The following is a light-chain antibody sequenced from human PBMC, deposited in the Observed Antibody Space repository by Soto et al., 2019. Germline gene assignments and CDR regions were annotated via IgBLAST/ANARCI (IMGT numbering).Light chain of an antibody. CDR3: QHHNSYSPT. J-gene: IGKJ1*01. V-gene: IGKV1-5*01. CDR1: QSIRYY. CDR2: GAS. Sequence: DIQLTQSPPTLSASVGDRVTITCRASQSIRYYLAWYQQMPGKAPKLLIYGASSLQSGVPSRFSGSGSGTEFTLTISSLQPDYFASYVCQHHNSYSPTFCQGTKVDIK.